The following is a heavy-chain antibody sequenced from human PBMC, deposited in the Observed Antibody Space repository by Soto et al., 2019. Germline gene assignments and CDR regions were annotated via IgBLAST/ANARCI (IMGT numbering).Heavy chain of an antibody. CDR1: GFTFSSYG. CDR3: ATGGGSGYYYAY. Sequence: PGGSLRLSCAASGFTFSSYGMHWVRQAPGKGLEWVAVIWYDGSNKYYADSVKGRFTISRDNSKNTLYLQMNSLRAEDTAVYYCATGGGSGYYYAYWGQGTLVTVSS. CDR2: IWYDGSNK. J-gene: IGHJ4*02. D-gene: IGHD3-22*01. V-gene: IGHV3-33*01.